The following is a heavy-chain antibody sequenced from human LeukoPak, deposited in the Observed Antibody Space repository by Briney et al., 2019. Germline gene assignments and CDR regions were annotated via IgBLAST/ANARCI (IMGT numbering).Heavy chain of an antibody. D-gene: IGHD6-19*01. CDR1: GLTFRTYW. CDR3: ARGGIQVSGIDEFDY. CDR2: IKPDGSDE. J-gene: IGHJ4*02. V-gene: IGHV3-7*04. Sequence: GGSLRLSCAVSGLTFRTYWMTWVRQAPGKGLEWVANIKPDGSDENYVDSVKGRFTISRDNAKSSMFLQMNSLRAEDTAVYYCARGGIQVSGIDEFDYWGQGTLVTVSS.